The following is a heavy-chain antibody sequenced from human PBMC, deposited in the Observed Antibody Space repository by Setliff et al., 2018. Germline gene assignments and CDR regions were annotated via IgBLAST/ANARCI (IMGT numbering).Heavy chain of an antibody. CDR3: ARARWPIDY. D-gene: IGHD2-15*01. CDR2: ISWSSGSI. Sequence: LRLSCAASGFTFDDYVIHWVRQAPGKGLEWVSGISWSSGSIGYADSVKGRFTISRDNAKNSLYLQMNSLRAEDTAVYYCARARWPIDYWGQGTLVTVSS. J-gene: IGHJ4*02. V-gene: IGHV3-9*01. CDR1: GFTFDDYV.